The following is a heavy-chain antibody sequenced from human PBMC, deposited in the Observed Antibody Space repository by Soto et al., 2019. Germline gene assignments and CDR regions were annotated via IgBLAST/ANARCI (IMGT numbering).Heavy chain of an antibody. V-gene: IGHV1-18*01. D-gene: IGHD5-12*01. CDR2: ISAYNGNT. J-gene: IGHJ4*02. CDR3: ARGARYSGYDFFDY. Sequence: SVKVSCKASGYPFTSYGISWVRQAPGQGLEWMGWISAYNGNTNYAQKLQGRVTMTTDTSTSTAYMELRSLRSDDTAVYYCARGARYSGYDFFDYWGQGTLVTAPQ. CDR1: GYPFTSYG.